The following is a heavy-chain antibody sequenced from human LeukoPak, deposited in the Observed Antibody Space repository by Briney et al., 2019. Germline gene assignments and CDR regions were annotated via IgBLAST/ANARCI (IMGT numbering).Heavy chain of an antibody. D-gene: IGHD3-3*01. CDR3: AREFQGGSYQDYFDY. CDR2: IFYSGRT. V-gene: IGHV4-39*07. Sequence: SETLSLTCTVSGGSISSGGYYWAWIRQPPGKGLEWIGAIFYSGRTNYKSSLKSRVAISVDTSKNQFSLKLSSVTAADTAVYFCAREFQGGSYQDYFDYWGQGTLVT. CDR1: GGSISSGGYY. J-gene: IGHJ4*02.